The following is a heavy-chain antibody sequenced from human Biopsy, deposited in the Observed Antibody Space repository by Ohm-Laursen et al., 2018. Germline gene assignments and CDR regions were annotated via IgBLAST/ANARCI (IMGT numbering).Heavy chain of an antibody. CDR1: GGSINSYY. V-gene: IGHV4-4*07. CDR3: VRGGSGSFPFDY. Sequence: SDTLSLTCTVSGGSINSYYWSWMRQPAGKGLEWIGRLFTSGTTNYSPSLNNRVTMPVDTSKNQFSLRLTSVTAADTAVYYRVRGGSGSFPFDYWGPGTLVTVSS. J-gene: IGHJ4*02. CDR2: LFTSGTT. D-gene: IGHD3-10*01.